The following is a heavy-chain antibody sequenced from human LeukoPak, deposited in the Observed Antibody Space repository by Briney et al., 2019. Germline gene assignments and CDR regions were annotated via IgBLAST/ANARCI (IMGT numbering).Heavy chain of an antibody. CDR1: GFSFSSYD. CDR3: ARDTLNGPFVISLDY. Sequence: GGSLRLSCAASGFSFSSYDMNWVRQAPGKGLEGVSDISCDGRVGRYVDAVRGRFTMSRDNAKNLLFLQMNGLRAEDTAVYYCARDTLNGPFVISLDYWGQGALVTVSS. J-gene: IGHJ4*02. CDR2: ISCDGRVG. V-gene: IGHV3-48*03. D-gene: IGHD3-9*01.